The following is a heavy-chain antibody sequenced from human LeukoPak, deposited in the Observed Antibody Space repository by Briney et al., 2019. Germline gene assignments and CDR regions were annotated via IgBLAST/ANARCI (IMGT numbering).Heavy chain of an antibody. CDR2: INAGNGNA. Sequence: ASVKVSCKASGYTFTDYGMHWVRQAPGQRLEWMAWINAGNGNAKYSQKFQGRVTITRDTSASTAYMELSSLRSEDTAVYYCATRPPLGKDFVWGSYRYRSFGYWGQGTLGTVSS. CDR3: ATRPPLGKDFVWGSYRYRSFGY. CDR1: GYTFTDYG. D-gene: IGHD3-16*02. V-gene: IGHV1-3*01. J-gene: IGHJ4*02.